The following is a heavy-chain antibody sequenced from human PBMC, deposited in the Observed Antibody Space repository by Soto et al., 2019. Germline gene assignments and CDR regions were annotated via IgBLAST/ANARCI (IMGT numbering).Heavy chain of an antibody. J-gene: IGHJ5*02. D-gene: IGHD6-6*01. CDR3: LGYSSSSWENWFDP. Sequence: GGSLRLSCAASGFTFSSYSMNWVRQAPGKGLEWVSSISSSSSYIYYADSVKGRFTISRDNAKNSLYLQMNSLRAEDTAVYYCLGYSSSSWENWFDPWGQGTLVTVSS. CDR2: ISSSSSYI. CDR1: GFTFSSYS. V-gene: IGHV3-21*01.